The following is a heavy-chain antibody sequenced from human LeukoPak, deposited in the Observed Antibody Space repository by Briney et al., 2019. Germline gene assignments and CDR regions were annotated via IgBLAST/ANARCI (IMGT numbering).Heavy chain of an antibody. D-gene: IGHD3-16*01. Sequence: ASVKVSCKASGYTFTSYGISWVRQAPGQGLEWMGWISAYNGNTNYAQRLQGRVTITRNTSISTAYMELSSLRSEDTAVYYCARGRLEEWHYYYMDVWGKGTTVTVSS. J-gene: IGHJ6*03. V-gene: IGHV1-18*01. CDR3: ARGRLEEWHYYYMDV. CDR1: GYTFTSYG. CDR2: ISAYNGNT.